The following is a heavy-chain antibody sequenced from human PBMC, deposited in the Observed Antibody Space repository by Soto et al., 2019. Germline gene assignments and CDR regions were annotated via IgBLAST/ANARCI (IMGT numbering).Heavy chain of an antibody. D-gene: IGHD3-3*01. CDR2: IYSGGST. V-gene: IGHV3-53*04. Sequence: GGSLRLSCAASGFTVSSNYMSWVRQAPGKGLEWVSVIYSGGSTYYADSVKGRFTISRHNSKNTLYLQMNSLRAEDTAVYYCARIGNYDFWSGYYYYYYYMDVWGKGTTVTVSS. CDR1: GFTVSSNY. J-gene: IGHJ6*03. CDR3: ARIGNYDFWSGYYYYYYYMDV.